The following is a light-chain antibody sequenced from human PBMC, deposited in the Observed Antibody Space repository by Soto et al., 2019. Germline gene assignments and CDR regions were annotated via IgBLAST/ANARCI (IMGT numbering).Light chain of an antibody. CDR2: SNN. CDR1: SPNIGSNY. J-gene: IGLJ1*01. Sequence: QSVLTQPPSASGTPGQRVTISCSGSSPNIGSNYVYWYQQLPGTAPKLLIYSNNRRPSGVPDRFSGSKSGTSASLAISGLRSEDEADYYCAAWDDSLSGYVFGTGTKVTVL. CDR3: AAWDDSLSGYV. V-gene: IGLV1-47*02.